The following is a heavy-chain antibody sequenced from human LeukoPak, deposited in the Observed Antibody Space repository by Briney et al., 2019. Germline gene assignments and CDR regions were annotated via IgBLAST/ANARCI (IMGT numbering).Heavy chain of an antibody. CDR3: ARGRADYDFWSGYYHYMDV. V-gene: IGHV3-74*01. J-gene: IGHJ6*03. D-gene: IGHD3-3*01. CDR2: IKTDGSST. CDR1: GFTFSSNW. Sequence: PGGSLRLSCAASGFTFSSNWMHWVRQVPGKGLVWVSRIKTDGSSTSYADSVKGRFTISRDNAKNTLYLQMSSLRAEDTAVYYCARGRADYDFWSGYYHYMDVWGKGTTVTVSS.